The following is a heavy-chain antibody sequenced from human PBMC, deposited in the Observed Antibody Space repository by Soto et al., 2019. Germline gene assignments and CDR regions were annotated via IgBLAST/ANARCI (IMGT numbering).Heavy chain of an antibody. CDR3: VRSPKIGVRGDF. D-gene: IGHD3-16*01. V-gene: IGHV3-21*01. CDR1: GFSFSAYN. J-gene: IGHJ1*01. Sequence: GGSLRLSCIGSGFSFSAYNMNWVRQAPGKGLEWFSSIKVGSSRIYQPDSMKGRFTISRDDARNSVYLQINSLRAEDTALYFCVRSPKIGVRGDFWGRGTQVTVSS. CDR2: IKVGSSRI.